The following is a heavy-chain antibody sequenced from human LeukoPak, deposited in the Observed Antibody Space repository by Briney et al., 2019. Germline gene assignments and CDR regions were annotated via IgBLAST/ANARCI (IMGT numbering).Heavy chain of an antibody. J-gene: IGHJ4*02. V-gene: IGHV3-15*01. CDR2: IKSKSDGGTT. D-gene: IGHD3-10*01. Sequence: GGSLRLSCAASGFTFSNAWMSWVRQAPGKGLEWVGRIKSKSDGGTTDYAAPVKGRFTILRDDSKNTLYLQMNSLRAEDTAVYYCAVVRGVMGYWGQGTLVTVSS. CDR3: AVVRGVMGY. CDR1: GFTFSNAW.